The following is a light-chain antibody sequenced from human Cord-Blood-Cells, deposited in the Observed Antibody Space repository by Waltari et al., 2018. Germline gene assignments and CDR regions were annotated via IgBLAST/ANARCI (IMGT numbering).Light chain of an antibody. V-gene: IGKV1-27*01. Sequence: DTQMTPSPSFRSASVADRVTIPCRARQGISNYLACYQQRPGKVPKLLIYAASTLQSWVPTRFSGSGSGTDYTRTISSLQPEDVATYYCQKYNSAPLTVGGGTKVEIK. J-gene: IGKJ4*01. CDR3: QKYNSAPLT. CDR1: QGISNY. CDR2: AAS.